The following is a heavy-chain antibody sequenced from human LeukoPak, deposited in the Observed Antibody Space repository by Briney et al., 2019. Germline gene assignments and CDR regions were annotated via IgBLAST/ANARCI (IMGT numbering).Heavy chain of an antibody. CDR3: AAGGSSSSSDEFFQH. CDR2: INPNSGGT. V-gene: IGHV1-2*06. D-gene: IGHD6-6*01. Sequence: ASVKVSCKASGYTFTGYYMHWVRQAPGQGLEWKGRINPNSGGTNYAQKFQGRVTMSRDTSISTAYMELTRLRSDDTAVYYCAAGGSSSSSDEFFQHWGQGTLVTVSS. J-gene: IGHJ1*01. CDR1: GYTFTGYY.